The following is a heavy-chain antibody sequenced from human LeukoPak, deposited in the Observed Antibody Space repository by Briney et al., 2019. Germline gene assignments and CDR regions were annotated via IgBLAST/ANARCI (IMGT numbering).Heavy chain of an antibody. CDR2: IYYSGNT. CDR3: ARVKYYYDSSDQAAFDI. CDR1: GGSISSYY. D-gene: IGHD3-22*01. Sequence: PSETLSLTCTVSGGSISSYYWSWIRQPPGKGLEWIGYIYYSGNTNYNPSLKSRVTISVDTSKNQFSLKLSSVTAADTAVYYCARVKYYYDSSDQAAFDIWAKGQWSPSLQ. V-gene: IGHV4-59*01. J-gene: IGHJ3*02.